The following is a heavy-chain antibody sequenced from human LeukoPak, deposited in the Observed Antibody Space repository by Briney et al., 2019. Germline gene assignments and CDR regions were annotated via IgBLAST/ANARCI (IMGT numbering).Heavy chain of an antibody. D-gene: IGHD6-13*01. J-gene: IGHJ5*02. CDR1: GGTFSSYA. CDR2: IIPILGIA. Sequence: SVKVSCKASGGTFSSYAISWVRQAPGQGLEWMGRIIPILGIANYAQKFQGRVTITADKSTSTAYMELSSLRSEDTAVYYCARDLRDLPNGYSSSRFDPWGQGTLVTVSS. CDR3: ARDLRDLPNGYSSSRFDP. V-gene: IGHV1-69*04.